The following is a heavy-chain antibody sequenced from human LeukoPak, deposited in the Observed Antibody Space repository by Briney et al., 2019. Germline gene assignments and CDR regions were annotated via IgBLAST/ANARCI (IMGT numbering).Heavy chain of an antibody. CDR2: IRHKTSNYIT. D-gene: IGHD6-19*01. J-gene: IGHJ4*02. Sequence: GGSLRLSCATSGLTFSDHYIDWVRQAPGKGLEWVGGIRHKTSNYITEYAASVKGRFTISRDDSKNSVSLQMSSLKTEDTAVYFCAKGSYSSGWFVDYWGQGTQVAVSS. CDR3: AKGSYSSGWFVDY. CDR1: GLTFSDHY. V-gene: IGHV3-72*01.